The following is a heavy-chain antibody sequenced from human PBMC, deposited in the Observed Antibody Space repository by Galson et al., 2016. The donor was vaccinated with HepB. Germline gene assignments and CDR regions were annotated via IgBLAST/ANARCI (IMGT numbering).Heavy chain of an antibody. Sequence: SLRLSCAASGFTLDHYAMHWVRQAPGKGLEWVSGISWNSGSIGSADSVKGRFTISRDHAKNSLYLQMNSLRAGDTALYYCAKDSGAYYYDSSGKRRNAFDIWGQGTMVTVSS. CDR1: GFTLDHYA. J-gene: IGHJ3*02. D-gene: IGHD3-22*01. CDR3: AKDSGAYYYDSSGKRRNAFDI. V-gene: IGHV3-9*01. CDR2: ISWNSGSI.